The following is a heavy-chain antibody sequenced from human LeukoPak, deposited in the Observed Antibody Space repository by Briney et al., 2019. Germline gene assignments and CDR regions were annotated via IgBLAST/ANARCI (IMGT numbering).Heavy chain of an antibody. J-gene: IGHJ4*02. CDR1: GYTFTSYG. Sequence: ASVKVSCKASGYTFTSYGISWVRQAPGQGLEWMGWISAYNGNTNYAQKLQGRVTMTTDTSTSTAYMELRSLRSDDTAVYYCARVPRYYYDSSGYNSRLFYFDYWGQGTLVTVSS. D-gene: IGHD3-22*01. V-gene: IGHV1-18*01. CDR2: ISAYNGNT. CDR3: ARVPRYYYDSSGYNSRLFYFDY.